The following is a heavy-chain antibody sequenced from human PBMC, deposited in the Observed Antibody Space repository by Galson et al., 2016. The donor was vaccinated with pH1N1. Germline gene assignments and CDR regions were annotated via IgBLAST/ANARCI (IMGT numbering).Heavy chain of an antibody. CDR2: INTGDGNA. D-gene: IGHD3-3*01. V-gene: IGHV1-3*04. CDR3: ARGGTLIDYWGNYYPYGMDV. Sequence: SVKVSCKASGYTFITYAIHWVRKAPGQRLEWMGWINTGDGNAKYSQKFQDRVTFTRDTPATTAYLELRGLRSEDTAVYYCARGGTLIDYWGNYYPYGMDVWGQGTTVTVSS. J-gene: IGHJ6*02. CDR1: GYTFITYA.